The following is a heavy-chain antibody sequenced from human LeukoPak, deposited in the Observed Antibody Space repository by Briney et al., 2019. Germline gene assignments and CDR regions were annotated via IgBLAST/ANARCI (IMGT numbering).Heavy chain of an antibody. CDR2: ISGSGGST. J-gene: IGHJ4*02. Sequence: GGSLRLSCAASGFTFSSYAMSWVRQAPGKGLEWVSAISGSGGSTYYADSVKGRFTISRDNSKNTLYLQMNSLRAEDTAVYYCARDQRITMVRGVIIEGSLDYWGQGTLVTVSS. CDR1: GFTFSSYA. CDR3: ARDQRITMVRGVIIEGSLDY. V-gene: IGHV3-23*01. D-gene: IGHD3-10*01.